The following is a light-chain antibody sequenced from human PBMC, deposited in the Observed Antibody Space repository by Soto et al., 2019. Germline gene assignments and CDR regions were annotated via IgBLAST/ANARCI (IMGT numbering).Light chain of an antibody. J-gene: IGLJ1*01. CDR3: SSYTSSSTYV. Sequence: QSVLTQPASVSGSPGQSITISCTGTSSDVGDYNYVSWYQQHPGKAPKLMIFDVSNRPSGVSNRFSGSKSGNTASLTISGLRAEDEAEYYCSSYTSSSTYVFGTGTKVTVL. CDR2: DVS. V-gene: IGLV2-14*01. CDR1: SSDVGDYNY.